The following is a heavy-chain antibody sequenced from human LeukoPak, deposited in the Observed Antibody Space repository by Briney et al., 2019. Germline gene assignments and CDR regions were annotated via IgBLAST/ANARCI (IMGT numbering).Heavy chain of an antibody. V-gene: IGHV1-8*01. CDR3: ARGRERQNYYGMDV. Sequence: ASVKVSCKASGYAFTSYDINWVRQATGQGLEWMGWMNPNSGNTGYAQKFQGRVTMTRNTSISTAYMELSSLRSEGTAVYYCARGRERQNYYGMDVWGQGTTVTVSS. CDR2: MNPNSGNT. D-gene: IGHD1-26*01. CDR1: GYAFTSYD. J-gene: IGHJ6*02.